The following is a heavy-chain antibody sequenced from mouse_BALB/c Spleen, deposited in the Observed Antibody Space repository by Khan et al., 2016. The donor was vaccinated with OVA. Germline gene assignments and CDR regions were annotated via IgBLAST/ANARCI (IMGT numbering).Heavy chain of an antibody. J-gene: IGHJ2*02. CDR1: GYSITSNYA. D-gene: IGHD2-4*01. Sequence: EVQLVESGPGLVKPSQSLSLTCTVTGYSITSNYAWNWIRQFPGNKLEWMGYISYSGSTTYHPSLKSRISITRDTSKNQFFLQLKSLTTEDTAKYYCARGNYDGYYFDYWGQGTSLTVSS. CDR3: ARGNYDGYYFDY. CDR2: ISYSGST. V-gene: IGHV3-2*02.